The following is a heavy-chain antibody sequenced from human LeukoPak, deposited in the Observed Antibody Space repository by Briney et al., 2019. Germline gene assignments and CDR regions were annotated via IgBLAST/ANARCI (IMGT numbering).Heavy chain of an antibody. J-gene: IGHJ5*02. CDR2: AYYSGST. D-gene: IGHD6-19*01. CDR1: DGSISNYY. Sequence: SETLSLTCSVFDGSISNYYWSWIRQPPGKGLEWLGYAYYSGSTTYNPSLESRVTMSVDTSKNQFSLKLTAVTAADTAVYYCARNSAVATSRSWFDPWGQGTLVTVSS. V-gene: IGHV4-59*08. CDR3: ARNSAVATSRSWFDP.